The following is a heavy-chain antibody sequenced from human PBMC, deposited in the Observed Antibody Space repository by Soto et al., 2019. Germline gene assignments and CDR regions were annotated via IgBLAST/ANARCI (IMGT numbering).Heavy chain of an antibody. J-gene: IGHJ5*02. Sequence: PGESLKISCKGSGYSFTSYWIAWVRQMPGKGLEWMGIIYPGDSDTRYSPSFQGQVTISVDKSISTAYLQWSSLKASDTAIYYCAKRGKESTRSFWFDPWGQGTLVTVSS. D-gene: IGHD2-2*01. CDR2: IYPGDSDT. CDR3: AKRGKESTRSFWFDP. V-gene: IGHV5-51*01. CDR1: GYSFTSYW.